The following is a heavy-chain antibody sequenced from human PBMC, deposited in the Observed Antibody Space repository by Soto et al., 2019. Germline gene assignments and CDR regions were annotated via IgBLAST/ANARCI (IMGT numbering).Heavy chain of an antibody. CDR1: GFTFSSYA. V-gene: IGHV3-30-3*01. CDR3: ARGTLWFGESDWFDP. CDR2: ISYDGSNK. Sequence: QVQLVESGGGVVQPGRSLRLSCAASGFTFSSYAMHWVRQAPGKGLEWVAVISYDGSNKYYADSVKGRFTISRDNSKNTLYLQMNSLRAEDTAVYYCARGTLWFGESDWFDPWGQGTLVTVSS. J-gene: IGHJ5*02. D-gene: IGHD3-10*01.